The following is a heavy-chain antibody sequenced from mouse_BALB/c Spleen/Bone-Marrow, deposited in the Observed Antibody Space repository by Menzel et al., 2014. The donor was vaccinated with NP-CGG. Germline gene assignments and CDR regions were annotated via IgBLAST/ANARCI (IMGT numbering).Heavy chain of an antibody. J-gene: IGHJ3*01. D-gene: IGHD3-3*01. CDR3: ARRAGSY. V-gene: IGHV5-12-2*01. CDR2: ISNGGGST. Sequence: EVQGVESGGGLVQPGGSLKLSFATSGFTFSSYTMSWVRQTPEKRLEWVAYISNGGGSTDYPDTVKGRFTISRDNAKNTRYLQTSSRKSEDTAMYYCARRAGSYWGQGTLVTVSA. CDR1: GFTFSSYT.